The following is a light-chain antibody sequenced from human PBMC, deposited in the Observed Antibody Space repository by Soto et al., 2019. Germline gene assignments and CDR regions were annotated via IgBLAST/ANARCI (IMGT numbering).Light chain of an antibody. CDR3: QQYNNWST. Sequence: DIKIPQPPSSLSASVGDTVTITCRASQSISIYLHWYQQKPGKAPKLLIYGASSLQSGVPSRFSGSGSGTEFTLTISSLQSEDSAVYYCQQYNNWSTFGQGTRLEI. J-gene: IGKJ5*01. CDR1: QSISIY. CDR2: GAS. V-gene: IGKV1-39*01.